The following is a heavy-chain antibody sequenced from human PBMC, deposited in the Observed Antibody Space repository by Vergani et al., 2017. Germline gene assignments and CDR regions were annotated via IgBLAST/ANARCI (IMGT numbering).Heavy chain of an antibody. CDR2: ISGSGGST. CDR1: GFTFSSYA. J-gene: IGHJ4*02. V-gene: IGHV3-23*01. Sequence: EVQLLESGGGLVQPGGSLRLSCAASGFTFSSYAMSWVRQAPGKGLEWVSAISGSGGSTYYADSVKGRFTISRDNSKNTLYLQMNSLRAEDTAVYYCAADPPPREYCGGDCYSLWGQGTLVTVSS. D-gene: IGHD2-21*01. CDR3: AADPPPREYCGGDCYSL.